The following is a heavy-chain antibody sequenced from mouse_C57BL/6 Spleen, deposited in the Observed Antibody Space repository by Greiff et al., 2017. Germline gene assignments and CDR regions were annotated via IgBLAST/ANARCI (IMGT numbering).Heavy chain of an antibody. CDR2: FHPNSGST. Sequence: QVQLQQSGAELVKPGASVKLSCKASGYTFTSYWMHWVKQRPGQGLEWIGMFHPNSGSTNYNEKFKSKATLTVDKSSSTAYMQLSRLTSEDSAVYYCARGGLRHQGVGYWGQGTTLTVSS. CDR1: GYTFTSYW. J-gene: IGHJ2*01. D-gene: IGHD2-4*01. CDR3: ARGGLRHQGVGY. V-gene: IGHV1-64*01.